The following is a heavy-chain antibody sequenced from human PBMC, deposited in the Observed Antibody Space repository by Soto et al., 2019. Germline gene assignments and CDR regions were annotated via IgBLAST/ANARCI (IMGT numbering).Heavy chain of an antibody. Sequence: GASVTVSCKASGYTFTGYYMHWVRQAPGQGLEWMGWINPNSRGTKYAQKFQGRVNMTRDTSISTAYLQWSSLKASDTAMYYCARSPAGGTDYWGQGTMVTVSS. CDR1: GYTFTGYY. V-gene: IGHV1-2*02. CDR2: INPNSRGT. J-gene: IGHJ4*02. CDR3: ARSPAGGTDY. D-gene: IGHD1-26*01.